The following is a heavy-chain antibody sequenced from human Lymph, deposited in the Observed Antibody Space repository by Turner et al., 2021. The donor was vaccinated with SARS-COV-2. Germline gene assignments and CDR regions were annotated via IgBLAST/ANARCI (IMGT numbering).Heavy chain of an antibody. J-gene: IGHJ4*02. D-gene: IGHD3-10*01. CDR2: ISYDGSNK. CDR1: GFTLSSYA. V-gene: IGHV3-30*04. CDR3: AREMGSGSDY. Sequence: QVQLVESGGGVVQPGRSLRLSCTASGFTLSSYAMHCVRQAPGKGLEWVSLISYDGSNKYYADSVKGRFTISRDNSKNTLYLQMNSLRTEDTAVYYCAREMGSGSDYWGQGTLVTVSS.